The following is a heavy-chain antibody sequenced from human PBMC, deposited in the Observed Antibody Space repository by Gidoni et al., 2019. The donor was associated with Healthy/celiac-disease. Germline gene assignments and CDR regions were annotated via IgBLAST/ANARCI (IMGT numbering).Heavy chain of an antibody. Sequence: EVQLVESGGGLVKPGGSLRLSCAAAGSTFSHAWLRWVRQAPGKGLAWVGRSKSNTDGGTTDYASPVQGRFTISRDDSKNTLYLQMNILNTEDTAVYYWTSSLIVLVITTHRDAFDIWGQGTMVTVSS. V-gene: IGHV3-15*01. CDR2: SKSNTDGGTT. J-gene: IGHJ3*02. D-gene: IGHD3-22*01. CDR3: TSSLIVLVITTHRDAFDI. CDR1: GSTFSHAW.